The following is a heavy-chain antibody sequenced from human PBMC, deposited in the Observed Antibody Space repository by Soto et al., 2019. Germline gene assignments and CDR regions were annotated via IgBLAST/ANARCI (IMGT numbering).Heavy chain of an antibody. D-gene: IGHD6-19*01. V-gene: IGHV4-38-2*01. CDR2: IYHTGNT. CDR1: GYSISSGYY. Sequence: SETLSLTCAVSGYSISSGYYWGWIRQPPGKGLEWIGTIYHTGNTYYNPSLQSRVTISVDTSKNQFSLKLTSVTAADTAVYYCARLLGTSGWTGGNWFDPWGQGTLVTVS. CDR3: ARLLGTSGWTGGNWFDP. J-gene: IGHJ5*02.